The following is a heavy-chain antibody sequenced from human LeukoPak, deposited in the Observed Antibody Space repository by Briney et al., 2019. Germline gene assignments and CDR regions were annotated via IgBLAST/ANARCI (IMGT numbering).Heavy chain of an antibody. CDR1: GYTLTELS. V-gene: IGHV1-24*01. Sequence: ASVEVSCKVSGYTLTELSIHWMRQAPGKGLEWMGGFDPEDAERIYAQRLQGRVTMTEDPSTDTAYMELSSLRSEDTAVYYCATDKRQYNILTAYFKVEYFQYWGQGTLVTVSA. J-gene: IGHJ1*01. CDR2: FDPEDAER. CDR3: ATDKRQYNILTAYFKVEYFQY. D-gene: IGHD3-9*01.